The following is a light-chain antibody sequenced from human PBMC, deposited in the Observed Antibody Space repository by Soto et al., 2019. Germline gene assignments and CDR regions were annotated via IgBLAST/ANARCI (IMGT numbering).Light chain of an antibody. V-gene: IGKV1-5*03. CDR2: RAS. CDR1: QNINTW. Sequence: IQMTQSPSTLSASVGDRVTITCRASQNINTWLAWYQQKPGKAPRLLIYRASSLENGVPPRFGGRGSGTQFIFTISSLQPDDSATYSCQQHSSDPPFGQGTKVEIK. CDR3: QQHSSDPP. J-gene: IGKJ1*01.